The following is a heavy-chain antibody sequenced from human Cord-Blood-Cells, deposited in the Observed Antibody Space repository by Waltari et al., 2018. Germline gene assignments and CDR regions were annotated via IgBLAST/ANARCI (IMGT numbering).Heavy chain of an antibody. J-gene: IGHJ5*02. D-gene: IGHD3-10*01. Sequence: QAQLVQSGAEVTKPRASVTDSCQVSGKTVTEFSLHRVRPATANGLDWMGQFEPEHGEATYAQKFQCRVTMSEDTSTDTAYMELSRLRSEDTAVYYCATAFMVQGVSPPPNWFDPWGQGTLVTVSS. CDR3: ATAFMVQGVSPPPNWFDP. V-gene: IGHV1-24*01. CDR2: FEPEHGEA. CDR1: GKTVTEFS.